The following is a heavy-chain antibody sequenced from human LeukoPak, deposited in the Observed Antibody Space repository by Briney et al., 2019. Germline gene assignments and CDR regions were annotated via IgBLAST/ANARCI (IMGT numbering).Heavy chain of an antibody. CDR1: GFIFTSYW. J-gene: IGHJ4*02. V-gene: IGHV3-7*01. CDR2: IKQDGSEK. CDR3: ARHVRFEGVDY. Sequence: GGSLRLSCAASGFIFTSYWMSWVRQAPGKGLEWVANIKQDGSEKYYVDSVKGRFTISRDNAKNSLFLQMSSLRAEDTAVYYCARHVRFEGVDYWGQGTLVTGSS. D-gene: IGHD3-3*01.